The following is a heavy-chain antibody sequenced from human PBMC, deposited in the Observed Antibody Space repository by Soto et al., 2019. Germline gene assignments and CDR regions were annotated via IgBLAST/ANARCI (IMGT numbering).Heavy chain of an antibody. CDR3: AKCHPPAFWSASPRYYYYYMDV. CDR1: GFTFSSYA. V-gene: IGHV3-23*01. Sequence: PGGSLRLSCAASGFTFSSYAMSWVRQAPGKGLEWVSAISGSGGSTYYADSVKGRFTISRDNSKNTLYLQMNSLRAEDTAVYYCAKCHPPAFWSASPRYYYYYMDVWGKGTTDTVSS. D-gene: IGHD3-3*01. CDR2: ISGSGGST. J-gene: IGHJ6*03.